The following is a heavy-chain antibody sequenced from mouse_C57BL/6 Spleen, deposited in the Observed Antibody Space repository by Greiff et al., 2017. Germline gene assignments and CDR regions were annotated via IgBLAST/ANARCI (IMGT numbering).Heavy chain of an antibody. CDR3: TRSPITTVVATDAMDY. D-gene: IGHD1-1*01. CDR2: IYPGNSDT. J-gene: IGHJ4*01. Sequence: EVQLQQSGTVLARPGASVKMSCKTSGYTFTSYWMHWVKQRPGQGLEWIGAIYPGNSDTSYNQKFKGKAKLTAVTSASTAYMELSSLTNDDSAVYYCTRSPITTVVATDAMDYWGQGTSVTVSS. V-gene: IGHV1-5*01. CDR1: GYTFTSYW.